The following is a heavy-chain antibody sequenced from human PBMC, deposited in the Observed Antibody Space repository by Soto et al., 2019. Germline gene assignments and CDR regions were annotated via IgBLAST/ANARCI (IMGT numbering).Heavy chain of an antibody. CDR2: IYYSGST. CDR3: ARHPVDTAMPGN. D-gene: IGHD5-18*01. CDR1: GGSISSSSYY. Sequence: SETLSLTCTVSGGSISSSSYYWGWIRQPPGKGLEWIGSIYYSGSTYYNPSLKSRVTISVDTSKNQFSLKLSSVTAADTAVYYCARHPVDTAMPGNWGQGTLVTVSS. J-gene: IGHJ4*02. V-gene: IGHV4-39*01.